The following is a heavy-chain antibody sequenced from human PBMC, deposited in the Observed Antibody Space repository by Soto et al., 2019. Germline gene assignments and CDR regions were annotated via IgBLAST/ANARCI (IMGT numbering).Heavy chain of an antibody. Sequence: ASVKVSCKASGYTFTGYYMHWVRQAPGQGLEWMGWINPNSGGTNYAQKFQGWVTMTRDTSISTAYMELSRLRSDDTAVYYCARDQATGPRHYGMDVWGQGTTFPVSS. CDR1: GYTFTGYY. CDR2: INPNSGGT. D-gene: IGHD3-9*01. J-gene: IGHJ6*02. CDR3: ARDQATGPRHYGMDV. V-gene: IGHV1-2*04.